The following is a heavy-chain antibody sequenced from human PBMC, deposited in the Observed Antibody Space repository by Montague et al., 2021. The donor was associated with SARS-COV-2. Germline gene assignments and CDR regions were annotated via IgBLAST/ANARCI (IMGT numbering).Heavy chain of an antibody. V-gene: IGHV4-39*07. CDR2: IYYSGST. CDR1: GGSISSSSYY. Sequence: SETLSLTCTVSGGSISSSSYYWGWIRQLPGKGLEWIGSIYYSGSTYYDPSLKSRVTISVDTSKNQFSLKLSSVTAADTAVYYCARVGRQQLVRLSGMDVWGQGTTATVSS. D-gene: IGHD6-13*01. J-gene: IGHJ6*02. CDR3: ARVGRQQLVRLSGMDV.